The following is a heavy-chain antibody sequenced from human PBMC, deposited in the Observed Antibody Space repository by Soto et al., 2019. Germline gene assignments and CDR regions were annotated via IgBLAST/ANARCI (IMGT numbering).Heavy chain of an antibody. CDR3: AGAPMVKDLGSDP. CDR1: GGTFSSYA. CDR2: IIPIFGTA. J-gene: IGHJ5*02. V-gene: IGHV1-69*12. D-gene: IGHD5-18*01. Sequence: QVQLVQSGAEVKKPGSSVKVSCKASGGTFSSYAISWVRQAPGQGLEWMGGIIPIFGTANYAQKFQGRVTITAEESTSTAYMEPSSLRSEDTGVYYWAGAPMVKDLGSDPRGQGTLVTVSS.